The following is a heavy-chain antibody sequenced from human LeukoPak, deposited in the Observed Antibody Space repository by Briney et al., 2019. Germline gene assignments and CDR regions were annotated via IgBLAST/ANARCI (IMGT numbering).Heavy chain of an antibody. D-gene: IGHD4-11*01. J-gene: IGHJ3*02. CDR1: GYTFTSYG. V-gene: IGHV1-18*01. Sequence: ASVKVSCKASGYTFTSYGISWVRQAPGQGLEWMGWISAYNGNTNYAQKLQGRVTMTTDTSTSTAYMELRSLRSDDTAVYYCARPGRAYSNYDACDIWGQGTMVTVSS. CDR3: ARPGRAYSNYDACDI. CDR2: ISAYNGNT.